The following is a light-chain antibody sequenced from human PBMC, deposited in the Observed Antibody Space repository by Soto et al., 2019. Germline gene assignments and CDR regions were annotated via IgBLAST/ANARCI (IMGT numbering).Light chain of an antibody. CDR1: QSVSSN. V-gene: IGKV3-15*01. CDR3: QQYGSSRT. J-gene: IGKJ1*01. CDR2: GAS. Sequence: EIVMTQSPATLSVSPGERATLSCRASQSVSSNLAWYQLKPGQAPRPLIYGASTRATGIPARFSGSGSGTDFTLTISRLEPEDFAVYYCQQYGSSRTFGQGTKVDIK.